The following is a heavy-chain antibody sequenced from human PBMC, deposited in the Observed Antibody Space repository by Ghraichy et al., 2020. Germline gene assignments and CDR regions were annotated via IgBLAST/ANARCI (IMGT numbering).Heavy chain of an antibody. Sequence: GESLNISCAASGFTFSSYAMSWVRQAPGKGLEWVSAISGSGGSTYYADSVKGRFTISRDNSKNTLYLQMNSLRAEDTAVYYCAKGTCSSTSCPPGWFDPGARNPGHRLL. D-gene: IGHD2-2*01. CDR1: GFTFSSYA. CDR2: ISGSGGST. J-gene: IGHJ5*01. CDR3: AKGTCSSTSCPPGWFDP. V-gene: IGHV3-23*01.